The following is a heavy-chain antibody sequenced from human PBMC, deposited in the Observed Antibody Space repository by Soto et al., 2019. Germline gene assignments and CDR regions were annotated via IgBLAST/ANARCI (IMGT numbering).Heavy chain of an antibody. CDR3: ARALPAYDFWSGYYPGWFDP. CDR1: GGSVSSGSYY. D-gene: IGHD3-3*01. J-gene: IGHJ5*02. V-gene: IGHV4-61*01. Sequence: PSETLSLTCTVSGGSVSSGSYYWSWIRQPPGKGLEWIGYIYYSGSTNYNPSPKSRVTISVDTSKNQFSLKLSSVTAADTAVYYCARALPAYDFWSGYYPGWFDPWGQGTLVTVSS. CDR2: IYYSGST.